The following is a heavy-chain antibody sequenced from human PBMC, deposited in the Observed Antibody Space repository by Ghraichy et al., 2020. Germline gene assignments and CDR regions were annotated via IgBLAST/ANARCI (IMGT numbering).Heavy chain of an antibody. V-gene: IGHV3-33*01. CDR3: ARVFTPMDPPYYGMDV. J-gene: IGHJ6*02. D-gene: IGHD5-18*01. Sequence: GGSLRLSCAASGFTFSTYGIHWVRQAPGKGPEWVGVIWYDGSNQVYAESVKGRFTISRDNSKNTLYLQMNSLRAEDTAVYYCARVFTPMDPPYYGMDVWGQGTTVIVSS. CDR1: GFTFSTYG. CDR2: IWYDGSNQ.